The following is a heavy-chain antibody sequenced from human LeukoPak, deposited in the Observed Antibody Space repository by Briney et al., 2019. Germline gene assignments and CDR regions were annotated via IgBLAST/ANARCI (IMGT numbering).Heavy chain of an antibody. CDR3: ARALSSGYYSLNY. Sequence: TTSETLSLTCAVYGGSFSGYYWSWIRQPPGKGLEWFGEINHSGSTNYNPSLKSRVTISVDTSKNQFSLKLSSVTAADTAVYYCARALSSGYYSLNYWGQGTLVTVSS. V-gene: IGHV4-34*01. CDR2: INHSGST. D-gene: IGHD3-22*01. CDR1: GGSFSGYY. J-gene: IGHJ4*02.